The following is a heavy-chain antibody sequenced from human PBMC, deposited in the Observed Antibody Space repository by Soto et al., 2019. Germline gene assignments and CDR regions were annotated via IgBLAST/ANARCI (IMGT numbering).Heavy chain of an antibody. CDR2: IYYSGST. V-gene: IGHV4-59*01. Sequence: KASETLSLTCTVSGGSISSYYWSWIRQPPGKGLEWIGYIYYSGSTNYNPSLKSRVTISVDTSKNQFSLKLSSVTAADTAVYYCARDRRGYCSSTSCSYYYGMDVWGQGTTVTVSS. CDR3: ARDRRGYCSSTSCSYYYGMDV. J-gene: IGHJ6*02. D-gene: IGHD2-2*01. CDR1: GGSISSYY.